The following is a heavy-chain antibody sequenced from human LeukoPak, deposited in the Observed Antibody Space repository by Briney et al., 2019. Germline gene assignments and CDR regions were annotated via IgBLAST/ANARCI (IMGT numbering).Heavy chain of an antibody. Sequence: GGSLRPSCAASGFTFSSYSMNWVRQAPGKGLEWLSYISSSSTTIYYADSVKGRFTISRDNAKNSLYLQMNSLRAEDTAVYYCAGGESEYTTSGDFAYWGQGTLVIVSS. V-gene: IGHV3-48*01. D-gene: IGHD3-16*01. CDR3: AGGESEYTTSGDFAY. CDR2: ISSSSTTI. J-gene: IGHJ4*02. CDR1: GFTFSSYS.